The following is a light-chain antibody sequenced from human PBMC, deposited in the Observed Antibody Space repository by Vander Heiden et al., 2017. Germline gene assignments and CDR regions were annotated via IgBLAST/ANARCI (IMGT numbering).Light chain of an antibody. CDR3: QKYDDDPWT. J-gene: IGKJ1*01. V-gene: IGKV1-27*01. CDR1: QDIGNS. Sequence: DIQITQSPSALSASVGDRDPITCRAVQDIGNSLSWYQHKPGKVPQLLISSASTLQWGVSSRFSGSGSGTDFALTISGLQPEDVASYYCQKYDDDPWTFGPGTKVEVK. CDR2: SAS.